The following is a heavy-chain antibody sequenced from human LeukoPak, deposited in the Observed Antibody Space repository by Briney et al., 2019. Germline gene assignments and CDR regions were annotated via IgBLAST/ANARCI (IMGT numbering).Heavy chain of an antibody. J-gene: IGHJ6*02. CDR1: GFTFSNHG. CDR2: IWYDGSNQ. V-gene: IGHV3-33*01. D-gene: IGHD6-19*01. Sequence: GGSLRLSCAASGFTFSNHGMHWVRQAPGKGLEWVAVIWYDGSNQYYADSVKGRFTISRDNSENALYLQMNSLRADDTAVYYCARVEPSSGWCLGAMDVWGQGTTVTVSS. CDR3: ARVEPSSGWCLGAMDV.